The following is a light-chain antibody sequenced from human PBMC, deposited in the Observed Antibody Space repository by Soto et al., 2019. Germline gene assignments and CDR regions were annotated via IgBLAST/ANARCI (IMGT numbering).Light chain of an antibody. CDR2: GSS. CDR1: QNNRTNS. Sequence: TMLTQPPGTLSFSQGERATLSCRASQNNRTNSLAWYQQKPGQSPRTLIYGSSSRPTGSPARFSSRGSGKAFTLTISSLEQEEFVVSYCRQHGDSTRTFGQGTKVDIK. CDR3: RQHGDSTRT. V-gene: IGKV3-20*01. J-gene: IGKJ1*01.